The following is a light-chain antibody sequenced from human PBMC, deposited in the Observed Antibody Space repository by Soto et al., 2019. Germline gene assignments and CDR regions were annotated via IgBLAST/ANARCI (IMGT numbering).Light chain of an antibody. J-gene: IGKJ5*01. V-gene: IGKV3-11*01. CDR3: QQRSNWPPIT. CDR2: DAS. Sequence: EIVLTQSPATLSLSPGERATLSCRASQSVSSYLAWYQQKPGQAPRLLIYDASNRATGIPARFSGSGSGTDFTLTISSLEPEVFAVYYCQQRSNWPPITFGQGTRLEMK. CDR1: QSVSSY.